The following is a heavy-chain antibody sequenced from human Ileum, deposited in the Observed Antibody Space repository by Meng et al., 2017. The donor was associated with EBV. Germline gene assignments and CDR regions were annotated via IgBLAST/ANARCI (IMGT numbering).Heavy chain of an antibody. CDR1: RNPFIYCG. D-gene: IGHD3-16*02. V-gene: IGHV1-3*01. Sequence: AQFLQHGGEVKKPRASVKVSCKASRNPFIYCGNIWGRQAHGKGLEWMGWINAGNGNTKFSQACQCRVRIRRDTSASTVYMELSSLRSEDTAVYYCARDLRYGLKLLPYYADPWGQGTLVTVSS. CDR3: ARDLRYGLKLLPYYADP. CDR2: INAGNGNT. J-gene: IGHJ5*02.